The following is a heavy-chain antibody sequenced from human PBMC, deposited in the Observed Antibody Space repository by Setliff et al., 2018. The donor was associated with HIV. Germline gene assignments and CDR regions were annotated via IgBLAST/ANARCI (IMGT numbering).Heavy chain of an antibody. CDR1: GFTFSDYY. J-gene: IGHJ3*01. V-gene: IGHV3-11*01. CDR2: ISSSGSTI. D-gene: IGHD3-3*01. CDR3: ASNGFWSGSYDAFDV. Sequence: PGGSLRLSCAASGFTFSDYYMSWIRQAPGKGLEWISYISSSGSTIYYADSVKGRFTISRDNAKNSLYLQMNSLRAEDTAVYYCASNGFWSGSYDAFDVWGPGTMVTVSS.